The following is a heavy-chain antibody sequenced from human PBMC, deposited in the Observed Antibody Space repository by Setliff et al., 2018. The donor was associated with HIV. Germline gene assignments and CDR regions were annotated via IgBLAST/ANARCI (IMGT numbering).Heavy chain of an antibody. Sequence: TLSLTCAVYGGSFSGYYWSWIRQPPGKGLEWIGEINHSGSTNYNPSLKSRVTISVDTSKNQFSLKLSSVTAADTAVYYCARGGRTYYYDSSGYYRHYYYYMDVWGKGTTVTVSS. V-gene: IGHV4-34*01. J-gene: IGHJ6*03. D-gene: IGHD3-22*01. CDR2: INHSGST. CDR3: ARGGRTYYYDSSGYYRHYYYYMDV. CDR1: GGSFSGYY.